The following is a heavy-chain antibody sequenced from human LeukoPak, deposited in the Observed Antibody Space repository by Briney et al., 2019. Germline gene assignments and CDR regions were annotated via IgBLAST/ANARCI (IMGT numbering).Heavy chain of an antibody. CDR1: GFTFSNYR. V-gene: IGHV3-21*01. D-gene: IGHD3-16*01. CDR2: ISSSTYI. Sequence: PGGSLRLSCAASGFTFSNYRMNWVRQAPGKGLEWVSSISSSTYIHYADSVKGRFTISRDNAKSSLYLQMNSLSAEDTAVYYCAIYGGGMGNYWGQGTLVTVSS. CDR3: AIYGGGMGNY. J-gene: IGHJ4*02.